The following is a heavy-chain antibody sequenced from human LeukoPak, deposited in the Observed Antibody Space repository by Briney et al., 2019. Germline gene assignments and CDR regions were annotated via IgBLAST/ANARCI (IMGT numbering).Heavy chain of an antibody. J-gene: IGHJ1*01. CDR3: ATGNYYYDSSGYYYEKEYFQH. CDR2: FDPEDGET. Sequence: ASVKVSCKVSGYTLTELSMHWVRQAPGKGLEWMGGFDPEDGETIYAQKFQGRVTMTEDTSTDTAYMELSSLRSEDTAVYYCATGNYYYDSSGYYYEKEYFQHWGQGTLVTVSS. D-gene: IGHD3-22*01. CDR1: GYTLTELS. V-gene: IGHV1-24*01.